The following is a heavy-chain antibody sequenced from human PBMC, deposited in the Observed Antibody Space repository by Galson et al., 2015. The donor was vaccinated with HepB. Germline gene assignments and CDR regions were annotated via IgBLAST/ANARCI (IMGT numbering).Heavy chain of an antibody. V-gene: IGHV3-23*01. CDR1: GFTFSDYA. D-gene: IGHD2-15*01. J-gene: IGHJ3*01. CDR3: ARKGYCTGGSCYGFDY. Sequence: SLRLSCAASGFTFSDYAMSWVRQAPGKGLEWVSGITGSGGSTYYVDSVKGRFTISRDKSRNTLYMQMNSLRAEDTALYYCARKGYCTGGSCYGFDYWGQGQWSPSLQ. CDR2: ITGSGGST.